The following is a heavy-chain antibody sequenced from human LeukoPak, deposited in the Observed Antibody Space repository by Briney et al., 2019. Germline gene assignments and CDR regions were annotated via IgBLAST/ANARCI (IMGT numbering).Heavy chain of an antibody. CDR3: ATTDYYDILTGYREQVDY. J-gene: IGHJ4*02. CDR1: GFTVSGNY. CDR2: IYSDDTT. V-gene: IGHV3-53*01. Sequence: GGSLRLSCAVSGFTVSGNYMSWIRQAPGKGLEWVSLIYSDDTTLYADSVKGRFTISRDISKNTLYLQMNSLRAEDTAVYYCATTDYYDILTGYREQVDYWGQGTLVTVSS. D-gene: IGHD3-9*01.